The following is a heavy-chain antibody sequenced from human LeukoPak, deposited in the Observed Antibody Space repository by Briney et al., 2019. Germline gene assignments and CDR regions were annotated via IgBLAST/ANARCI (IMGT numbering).Heavy chain of an antibody. Sequence: ASVKVSCKASGYIFTDHFMHWVRQAPGQGLEWMGWINPNSGGTNYAQKFQGRVTMTRDTSISTAYMELSRLRSDDAAVYYCARSTTVVDYWGQGTLVTVSS. CDR3: ARSTTVVDY. CDR1: GYIFTDHF. J-gene: IGHJ4*02. CDR2: INPNSGGT. V-gene: IGHV1-2*02. D-gene: IGHD4-23*01.